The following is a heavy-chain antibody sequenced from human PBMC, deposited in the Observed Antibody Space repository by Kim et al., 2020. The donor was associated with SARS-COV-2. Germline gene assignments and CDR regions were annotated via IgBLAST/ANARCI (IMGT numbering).Heavy chain of an antibody. D-gene: IGHD6-19*01. Sequence: SPSCQGQVTISADKSISTAYLQWSSLKASDTAMYYCARRRSSGWYGAFDIWGQGTMVTVSS. CDR3: ARRRSSGWYGAFDI. V-gene: IGHV5-51*01. J-gene: IGHJ3*02.